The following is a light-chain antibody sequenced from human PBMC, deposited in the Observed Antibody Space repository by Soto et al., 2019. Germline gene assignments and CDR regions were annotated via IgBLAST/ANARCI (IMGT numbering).Light chain of an antibody. CDR2: DVS. CDR3: GSYTTSTTYV. Sequence: QSALTQPASVSGSPGQPITISGTGTSSDVGGFDYVSWYQQHPGKAPKLMIYDVSNRPSGVSNRFSGSKSGNTASLTISGLQAEDEADYYCGSYTTSTTYVFATGTKVTVL. CDR1: SSDVGGFDY. V-gene: IGLV2-14*03. J-gene: IGLJ1*01.